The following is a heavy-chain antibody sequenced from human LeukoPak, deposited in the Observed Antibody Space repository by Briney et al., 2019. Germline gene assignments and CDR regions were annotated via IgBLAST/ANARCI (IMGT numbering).Heavy chain of an antibody. CDR3: ARGWYIIGPATGLAH. CDR1: GYTLTGYY. Sequence: GASVKVSCKASGYTLTGYYMHWVRQAPGQGLEWVGIINPSSGKTSYPQKFQGRVTMTRDTSTSTVHMELSSLRSEDTAVYYCARGWYIIGPATGLAHWGRGTLVTVSS. V-gene: IGHV1-46*01. J-gene: IGHJ4*02. D-gene: IGHD2-8*02. CDR2: INPSSGKT.